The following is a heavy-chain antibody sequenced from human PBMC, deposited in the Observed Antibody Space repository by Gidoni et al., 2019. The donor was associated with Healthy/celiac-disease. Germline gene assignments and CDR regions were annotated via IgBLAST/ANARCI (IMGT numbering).Heavy chain of an antibody. CDR3: ARETKYCSGGSCYYNFDY. J-gene: IGHJ4*02. CDR2: IKQDGSEK. D-gene: IGHD2-15*01. V-gene: IGHV3-7*01. CDR1: GFTFRSYW. Sequence: EVQLVESGGGLVQPGGSLRLSCAASGFTFRSYWMSWVRQAPGKGLEWGANIKQDGSEKYYVDSVKGRFTISRDNAKNSLYLQMNSLRAEDTAVYYCARETKYCSGGSCYYNFDYWGQGTLVTVSS.